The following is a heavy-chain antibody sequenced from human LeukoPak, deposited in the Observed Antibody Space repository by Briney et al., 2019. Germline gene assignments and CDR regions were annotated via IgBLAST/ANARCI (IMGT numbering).Heavy chain of an antibody. D-gene: IGHD5-18*01. CDR2: IYYSGTT. Sequence: SETLSLTCTVSGGSISSSPYYWGWVRQPPGKGLEWIGSIYYSGTTHYNPSLESRVTISVDTSKNQFSLKLASVTAADTAIYYCAKGAGGFSYYNWFDPWGQGTLVTVSS. V-gene: IGHV4-39*07. CDR1: GGSISSSPYY. J-gene: IGHJ5*02. CDR3: AKGAGGFSYYNWFDP.